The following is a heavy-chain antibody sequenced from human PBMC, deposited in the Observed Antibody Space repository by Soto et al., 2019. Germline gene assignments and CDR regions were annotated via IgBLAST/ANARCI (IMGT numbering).Heavy chain of an antibody. CDR3: ARETSGSSWFREEHLYYFDY. Sequence: QVQLQESGPGLVKPSETLSLTCTVSGGSISSYYWSWIRQPPGKGLEWIGYIYYSGSTNYNPSLKVRGTISVDTSKNQVSLKLSSVTAADTAVYYCARETSGSSWFREEHLYYFDYWGQGTLVTVSS. CDR1: GGSISSYY. J-gene: IGHJ4*02. D-gene: IGHD6-13*01. CDR2: IYYSGST. V-gene: IGHV4-59*01.